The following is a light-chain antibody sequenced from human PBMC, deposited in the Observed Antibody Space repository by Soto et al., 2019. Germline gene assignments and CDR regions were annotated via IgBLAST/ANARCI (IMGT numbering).Light chain of an antibody. J-gene: IGKJ2*01. CDR1: QTVSTTY. V-gene: IGKV3-20*01. CDR2: GTS. CDR3: QQYGNSPRYT. Sequence: IVLTQSPVSLSLSPGQRGSRSCRSSQTVSTTYLAWYQQKPGQAPRLLIYGTSTRATGVPDRFSGSGSVTDVTLTISSLEPEDFAVSYCQQYGNSPRYTFGQGTKVDIK.